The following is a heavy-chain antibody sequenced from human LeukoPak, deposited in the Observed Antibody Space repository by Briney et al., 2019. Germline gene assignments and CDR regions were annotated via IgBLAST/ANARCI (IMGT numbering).Heavy chain of an antibody. Sequence: SETLSLTCAVAGYSISSGYYWGWIRQPPGKGLEWIGSIFHSGSTYYNPSLKSRVNMSVDTSKNQISLKLSSVTAADTAVYYCARASGSYGSGSYYYYGMDVWGKGTTVTVSS. CDR3: ARASGSYGSGSYYYYGMDV. V-gene: IGHV4-38-2*01. CDR1: GYSISSGYY. J-gene: IGHJ6*04. D-gene: IGHD3-10*01. CDR2: IFHSGST.